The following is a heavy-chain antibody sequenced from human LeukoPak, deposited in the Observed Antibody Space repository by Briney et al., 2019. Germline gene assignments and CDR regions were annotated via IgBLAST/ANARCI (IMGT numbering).Heavy chain of an antibody. D-gene: IGHD1-26*01. CDR3: ARDTGIVGATNFDY. J-gene: IGHJ4*02. Sequence: GGSLRLSCAASGFTVSSNYMSWVRQAPGKGLEWVSVIYSGGSTYYADSVKGRFTISRDNSKNTLYLQMNSLRAEDTAVYYCARDTGIVGATNFDYWGQGTLVTVSS. V-gene: IGHV3-53*01. CDR2: IYSGGST. CDR1: GFTVSSNY.